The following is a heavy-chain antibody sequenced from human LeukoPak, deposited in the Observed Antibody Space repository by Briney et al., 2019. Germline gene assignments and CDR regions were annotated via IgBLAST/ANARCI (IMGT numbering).Heavy chain of an antibody. CDR2: IFYSGST. CDR1: GGSIISYH. V-gene: IGHV4-59*01. D-gene: IGHD2-15*01. Sequence: SETLSLTCTVSGGSIISYHWSWIRQPPGKGLEWIGHIFYSGSTNYNPSLKSRVTISVDTSNNQFSLKLTSVTAADTAVYYCARVTPWGGPNLPDAFDIWGQGTMVTVSS. CDR3: ARVTPWGGPNLPDAFDI. J-gene: IGHJ3*02.